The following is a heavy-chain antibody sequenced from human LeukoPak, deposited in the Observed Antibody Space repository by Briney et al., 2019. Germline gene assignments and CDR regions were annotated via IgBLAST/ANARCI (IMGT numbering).Heavy chain of an antibody. CDR2: MNPNSGNT. Sequence: ASVKVSCKASGYTFISYDINWLRQATRQGLEWMGWMNPNSGNTGYAQKFQDRVTITRNTSITTAYMELSSLRSEDTAVYYCARDGYNYGYFDYWGQGTLVTVSS. J-gene: IGHJ4*02. V-gene: IGHV1-8*03. CDR1: GYTFISYD. CDR3: ARDGYNYGYFDY. D-gene: IGHD5-24*01.